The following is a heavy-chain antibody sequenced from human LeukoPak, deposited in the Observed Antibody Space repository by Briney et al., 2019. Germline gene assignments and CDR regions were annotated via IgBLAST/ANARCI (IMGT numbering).Heavy chain of an antibody. V-gene: IGHV3-30-3*01. CDR2: ISYDGSNK. CDR1: GFTFSSYA. J-gene: IGHJ6*02. CDR3: ARDSYGMDV. Sequence: PGRSLRHSCAASGFTFSSYAMHWVRQAPGKGLEWVAVISYDGSNKYYADSVKGRFTISRDNSKNTLYLQMNSLRAEDTAVYYCARDSYGMDVWGQGTTVTVSS.